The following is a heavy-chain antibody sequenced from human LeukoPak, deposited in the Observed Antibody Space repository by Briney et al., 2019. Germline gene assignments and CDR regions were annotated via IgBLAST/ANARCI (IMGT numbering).Heavy chain of an antibody. D-gene: IGHD5-24*01. CDR1: TFTVASNY. V-gene: IGHV3-53*01. CDR2: IYQGGST. J-gene: IGHJ4*02. CDR3: ARVRDVYNHVFEN. Sequence: QPGGPLRLSCAVSTFTVASNYMSWVRQTPGKGLVWVSDIYQGGSTYYSDSAKGRFTISRDISKNTLHLQMNNLRVDDTAVYYCARVRDVYNHVFENWGQGTLVTVS.